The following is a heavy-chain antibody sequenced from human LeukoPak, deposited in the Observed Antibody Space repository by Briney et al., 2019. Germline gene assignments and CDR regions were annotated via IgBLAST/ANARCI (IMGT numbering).Heavy chain of an antibody. CDR1: GFTFDDYA. CDR3: AKCPHSGVALVDY. D-gene: IGHD2-8*02. V-gene: IGHV3-9*01. Sequence: GGSLRLSCAASGFTFDDYAMHWVRQAPGKGLEWVSGISWNSGSIGYADSVKGRFTISRDNSKNTLYLQMNSLRAEDTAVYYCAKCPHSGVALVDYWGQGTLVTVSS. J-gene: IGHJ4*02. CDR2: ISWNSGSI.